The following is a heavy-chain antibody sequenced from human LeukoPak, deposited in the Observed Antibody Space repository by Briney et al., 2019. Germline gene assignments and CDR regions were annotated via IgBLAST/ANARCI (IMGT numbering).Heavy chain of an antibody. CDR3: ARGREQWLPRSFDY. J-gene: IGHJ4*02. CDR1: GGSISSYY. V-gene: IGHV4-59*12. CDR2: IYYTGST. D-gene: IGHD6-19*01. Sequence: SETLSLTCTVPGGSISSYYWSWIRQPPGKGLEWIGYIYYTGSTNYNPSLKSRVTISLDTSKNQFSLKLSSVTAADTAVYYCARGREQWLPRSFDYWGQGTLVTVSP.